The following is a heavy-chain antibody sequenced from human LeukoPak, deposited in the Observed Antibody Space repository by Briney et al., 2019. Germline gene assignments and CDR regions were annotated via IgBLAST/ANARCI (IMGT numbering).Heavy chain of an antibody. CDR1: GGSISSYY. J-gene: IGHJ4*02. V-gene: IGHV4-38-2*02. CDR2: IYHSGST. D-gene: IGHD4-17*01. CDR3: ARVYGDFYFDY. Sequence: SETLSLTCTVSGGSISSYYWSWIRQPPGKGLEWIGSIYHSGSTYYNPSLKSRVTISVDTSKNQFSLKLSSVTAADTAVYYCARVYGDFYFDYWGQGTLVTVSS.